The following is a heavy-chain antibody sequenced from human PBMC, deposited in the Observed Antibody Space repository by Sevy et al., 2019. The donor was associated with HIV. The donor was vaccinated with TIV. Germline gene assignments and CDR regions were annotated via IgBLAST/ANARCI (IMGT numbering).Heavy chain of an antibody. Sequence: GGSLRLSCAASGFTFNTYAMSWVRQAPGKRLEWVSGISGSGRSTYYADSVKGRFTISRDNSKNTLYLQMNNLRAEDTAVYYCAKEAPGYSYDSSGSFDYWGQGTLVTVSS. CDR1: GFTFNTYA. J-gene: IGHJ4*02. D-gene: IGHD3-22*01. CDR3: AKEAPGYSYDSSGSFDY. V-gene: IGHV3-23*01. CDR2: ISGSGRST.